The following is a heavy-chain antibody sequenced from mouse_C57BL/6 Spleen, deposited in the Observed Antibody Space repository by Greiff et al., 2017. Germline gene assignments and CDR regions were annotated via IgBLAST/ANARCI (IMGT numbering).Heavy chain of an antibody. Sequence: VQLQQSGAELVKPGASVKLSCTASGFNIKDYYMHWVKQRTEQGLEWIGRIDPEDGETNYAPKFQGKATITADTSSNTAYLQLSSLTSEDTAVYYCAPYGNDGYYAMDYWGQGTSVTVSS. CDR3: APYGNDGYYAMDY. CDR1: GFNIKDYY. J-gene: IGHJ4*01. CDR2: IDPEDGET. V-gene: IGHV14-2*01. D-gene: IGHD2-2*01.